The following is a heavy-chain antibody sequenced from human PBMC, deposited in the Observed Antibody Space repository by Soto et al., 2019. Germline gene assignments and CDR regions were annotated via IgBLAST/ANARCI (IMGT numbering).Heavy chain of an antibody. CDR3: ARVSGTGTTLIGWFDP. CDR1: GGSISSYY. J-gene: IGHJ5*02. CDR2: IYTSGST. V-gene: IGHV4-4*07. Sequence: PSETLSLTCTVSGGSISSYYWSWIRQPAGKGLEWIGRIYTSGSTSYNPSLKSRVTMSVDTSKNQFSLKLSSVTAADTAVYYCARVSGTGTTLIGWFDPWGQGTLVAFSS. D-gene: IGHD1-7*01.